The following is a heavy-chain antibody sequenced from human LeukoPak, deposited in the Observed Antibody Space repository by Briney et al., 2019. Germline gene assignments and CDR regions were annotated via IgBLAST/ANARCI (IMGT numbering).Heavy chain of an antibody. D-gene: IGHD6-13*01. CDR2: ISASGGST. Sequence: GGSLRLSCAASGFTFSTHAMSWVRQAPGKGLEWVSDISASGGSTYYADSVKGRFTVSRDNSKNTLYLQMSSLRADDTAVYYCAKGPRQQLVTRFDRWGQGTLITVSS. CDR1: GFTFSTHA. V-gene: IGHV3-23*01. CDR3: AKGPRQQLVTRFDR. J-gene: IGHJ4*02.